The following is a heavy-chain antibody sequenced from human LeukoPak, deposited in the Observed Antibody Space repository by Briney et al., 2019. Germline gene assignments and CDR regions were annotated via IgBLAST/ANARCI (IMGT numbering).Heavy chain of an antibody. CDR2: INPNSGGT. CDR1: GYTFTGYY. CDR3: ARNLQLDYYYYYMDV. D-gene: IGHD6-6*01. V-gene: IGHV1-2*02. Sequence: GASVKVSCKASGYTFTGYYMHWVRQAPGQGLEWMGWINPNSGGTDYAQKFQGRVTMTRDTSISTAYMELSRLRSDDTAVYYCARNLQLDYYYYYMDVWGKGTTVTVSS. J-gene: IGHJ6*03.